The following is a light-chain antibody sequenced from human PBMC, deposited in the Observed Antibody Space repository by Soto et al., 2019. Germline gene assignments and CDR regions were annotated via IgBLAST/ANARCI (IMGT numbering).Light chain of an antibody. CDR3: PQYSSYWT. V-gene: IGKV1-5*01. CDR2: DAS. Sequence: DIQMTQSPSTLSASVGDSVTISCRASQTISSWLAWYQQKPGKAPKFLIYDASNLESGVPSRFSGSGSGTEFTLTITSLEPDEFATDYCPQYSSYWTVGKRTK. CDR1: QTISSW. J-gene: IGKJ1*01.